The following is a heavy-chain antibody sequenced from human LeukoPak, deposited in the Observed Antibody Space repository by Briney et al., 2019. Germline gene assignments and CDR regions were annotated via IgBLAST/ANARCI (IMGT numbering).Heavy chain of an antibody. J-gene: IGHJ3*02. CDR1: GGSVSSGSYY. D-gene: IGHD3-22*01. V-gene: IGHV4-61*01. CDR3: ARDKGYYDGSGYLKAFDI. CDR2: IYYSGST. Sequence: SETLSLTCTVSGGSVSSGSYYWSWIRRPPGKGLEWIGYIYYSGSTNYNASLKSRVTISVDTSKNQFSLKLSSVTAADTAVYYCARDKGYYDGSGYLKAFDIWGQGTMVTVSS.